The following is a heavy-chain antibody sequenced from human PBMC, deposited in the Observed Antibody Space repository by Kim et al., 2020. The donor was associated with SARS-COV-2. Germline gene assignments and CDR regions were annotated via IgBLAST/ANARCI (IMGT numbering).Heavy chain of an antibody. V-gene: IGHV5-51*01. CDR1: GYSFTSYW. Sequence: GESLKISCKGSGYSFTSYWIGWVRQMPGKGLEWMGIIYPGHSDTRYSPSFQGQVTISADKSISTAYLQWSSLKASDTAMYYCARNLGYCSSTSCPADIWGQGTMVTVSS. CDR2: IYPGHSDT. D-gene: IGHD2-2*01. CDR3: ARNLGYCSSTSCPADI. J-gene: IGHJ3*02.